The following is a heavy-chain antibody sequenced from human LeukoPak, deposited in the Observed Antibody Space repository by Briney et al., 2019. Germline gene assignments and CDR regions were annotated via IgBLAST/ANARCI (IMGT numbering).Heavy chain of an antibody. CDR2: IDHKGSEK. CDR3: ETDRTISREVRFDY. CDR1: GFTFSSYW. Sequence: GGSLRLSCAASGFTFSSYWMNWVRQAPGKGLEWVGNIDHKGSEKNYVDSVKGRFTISRDNAKNSLYLQMNNLRAEDTAVYYCETDRTISREVRFDYWGQGILVTVSS. V-gene: IGHV3-7*01. J-gene: IGHJ4*02. D-gene: IGHD3-3*01.